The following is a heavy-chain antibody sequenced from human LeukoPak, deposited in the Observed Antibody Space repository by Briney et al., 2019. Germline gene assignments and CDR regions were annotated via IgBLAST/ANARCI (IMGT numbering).Heavy chain of an antibody. CDR1: GFSFSSLW. V-gene: IGHV3-74*01. J-gene: IGHJ4*02. CDR2: INSDGSTT. CDR3: ARKNGLDY. Sequence: GGSLRLSCVASGFSFSSLWMHWVRQAPGKGLVWVSRINSDGSTTTYADSVKGRFTIPRDNAKNSLYLQMNSLRAEDTAVYYCARKNGLDYWGQGTLVTVSS.